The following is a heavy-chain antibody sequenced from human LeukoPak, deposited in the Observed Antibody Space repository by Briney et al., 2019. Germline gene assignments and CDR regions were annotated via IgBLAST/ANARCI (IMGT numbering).Heavy chain of an antibody. CDR1: GYTFTSYG. CDR2: ISAYNGNT. Sequence: ASVEVSCKASGYTFTSYGISWVRQAPGQGLEWMGWISAYNGNTNYAQKLQGRVTMTTDTSTSTAYMELRSLRSDDTAVYYCARVTGYYDSSGYERYFQHWGQGTLVTVSS. D-gene: IGHD3-22*01. CDR3: ARVTGYYDSSGYERYFQH. V-gene: IGHV1-18*01. J-gene: IGHJ1*01.